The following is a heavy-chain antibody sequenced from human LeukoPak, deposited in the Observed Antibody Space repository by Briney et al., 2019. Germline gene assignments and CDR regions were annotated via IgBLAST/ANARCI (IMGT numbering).Heavy chain of an antibody. Sequence: PGRSLRLSCAASGFTFSSYGMHWVRQAPGKGLEWVAIISYDGSNKYYADSVKGRFTISRDNSKNTLYLQMNSLRAEDTAVYYCAKDASTVTLHADYWGQGTLVTVSS. CDR1: GFTFSSYG. V-gene: IGHV3-30*18. D-gene: IGHD4-17*01. CDR2: ISYDGSNK. CDR3: AKDASTVTLHADY. J-gene: IGHJ4*02.